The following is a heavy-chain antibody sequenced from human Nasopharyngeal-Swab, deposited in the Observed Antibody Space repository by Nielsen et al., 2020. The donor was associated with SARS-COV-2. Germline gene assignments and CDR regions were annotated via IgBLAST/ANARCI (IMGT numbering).Heavy chain of an antibody. CDR1: GFTLNSYW. CDR2: IKQDGSEK. Sequence: GESLKIPCAAPGFTLNSYWMSWVRKAPGKGLEWVANIKQDGSEKYYVDSVKGRFTISRDNAKNSLYLQMNSLRAEETAVYYCARLPTTPLSFDYWGQGTLVTVSS. J-gene: IGHJ4*02. CDR3: ARLPTTPLSFDY. D-gene: IGHD4-11*01. V-gene: IGHV3-7*01.